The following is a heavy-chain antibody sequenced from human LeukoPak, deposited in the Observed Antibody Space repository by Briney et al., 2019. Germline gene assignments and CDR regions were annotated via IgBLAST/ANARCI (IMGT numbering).Heavy chain of an antibody. CDR1: GGSFSGYY. CDR2: IHHSGST. Sequence: SETLSLTCAVYGGSFSGYYWSWIRQPPGKGLEWIGEIHHSGSTNCNPSLKSRVTISVDTSKNQFSLKLSSVTAADTAVYYCARRFYYYGSGSYYNGFDYWGQGTLVTVSS. V-gene: IGHV4-34*01. CDR3: ARRFYYYGSGSYYNGFDY. J-gene: IGHJ4*02. D-gene: IGHD3-10*01.